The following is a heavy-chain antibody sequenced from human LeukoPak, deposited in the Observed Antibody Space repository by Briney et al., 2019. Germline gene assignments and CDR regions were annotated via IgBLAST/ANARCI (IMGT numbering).Heavy chain of an antibody. Sequence: ASVKVSCKASGYTFTSYGISWVRQAPGQGLEWMGWISAYDGNTNYAQKLQGRVTMTTDTSTSTAYMELRSLRSDDTAVYYCARRLGYCSGGSCYPAYYYYHGMDVWGQGTTVTVSS. CDR2: ISAYDGNT. V-gene: IGHV1-18*01. CDR3: ARRLGYCSGGSCYPAYYYYHGMDV. J-gene: IGHJ6*02. CDR1: GYTFTSYG. D-gene: IGHD2-15*01.